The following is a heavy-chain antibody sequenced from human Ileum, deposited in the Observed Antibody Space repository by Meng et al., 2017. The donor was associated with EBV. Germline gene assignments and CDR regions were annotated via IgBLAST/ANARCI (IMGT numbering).Heavy chain of an antibody. CDR1: GGSMSSTNW. J-gene: IGHJ4*02. Sequence: QVHLQEAGTGLGNPSGTLSLTCAVSGGSMSSTNWWSWVRQPLGKGLEWIGEIYHSGSTNYNPSLKSRVSISVDKSKNQFSLKLSSVTAADTAVYYCARADKVRFDYWGQGTLVTVSS. V-gene: IGHV4-4*02. CDR2: IYHSGST. CDR3: ARADKVRFDY.